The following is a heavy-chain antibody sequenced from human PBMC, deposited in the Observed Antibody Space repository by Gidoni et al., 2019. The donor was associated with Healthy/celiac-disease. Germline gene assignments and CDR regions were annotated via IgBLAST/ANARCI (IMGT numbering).Heavy chain of an antibody. Sequence: QVQLVQSGAEVKKPGASVKVSCKASGYTFTGYYMHWVRQAPGQGLEWMGWINPNSGGTNYAQKFQGRGTMTRDTSISTAYMELSRLRSDDTAVYYCARVRVDYYYYYGMDVWGQGTTVTVSS. CDR3: ARVRVDYYYYYGMDV. CDR2: INPNSGGT. J-gene: IGHJ6*02. CDR1: GYTFTGYY. V-gene: IGHV1-2*02.